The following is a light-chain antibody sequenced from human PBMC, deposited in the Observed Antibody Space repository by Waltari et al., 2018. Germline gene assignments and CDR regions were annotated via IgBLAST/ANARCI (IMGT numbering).Light chain of an antibody. CDR2: EVS. V-gene: IGLV2-8*01. J-gene: IGLJ1*01. CDR1: SSDVGGYNS. CDR3: SSYAGSNIWV. Sequence: QSALTQPPSASGSPGQSVTISCTGTSSDVGGYNSVSWYQQHPGKAPKLMIYEVSKRPSGVPDRFSGSKSGNTASLTVSGLQAEDEADYYCSSYAGSNIWVFGTGTKVTVL.